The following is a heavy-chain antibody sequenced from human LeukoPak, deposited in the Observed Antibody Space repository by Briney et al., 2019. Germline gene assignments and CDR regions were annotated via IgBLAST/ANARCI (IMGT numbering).Heavy chain of an antibody. Sequence: SVKVSCKASGGTFSSYAISWVRQAPGQGLQWMGGIIPIFGAANYAQKFQGRVTITADESTSTAYMELSSLRSEDTAVYYCARDRSEEAGYYFDYWGQGTLVSVSS. CDR2: IIPIFGAA. J-gene: IGHJ4*02. CDR3: ARDRSEEAGYYFDY. D-gene: IGHD2-15*01. V-gene: IGHV1-69*01. CDR1: GGTFSSYA.